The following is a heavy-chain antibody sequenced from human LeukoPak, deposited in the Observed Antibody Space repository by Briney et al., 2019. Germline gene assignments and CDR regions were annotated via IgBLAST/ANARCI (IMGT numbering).Heavy chain of an antibody. D-gene: IGHD3-3*01. Sequence: SETLSLTCTVSGGSISSGGYYWSWIRQHPGKGLEWIGYIYYSGSTYYNPSLKSRVTISVGTSKNQFSLKLSSVTAADTAVYYCARSAYYDFWSGYSYFDYWGQGTLVTVSS. J-gene: IGHJ4*02. CDR3: ARSAYYDFWSGYSYFDY. V-gene: IGHV4-31*03. CDR2: IYYSGST. CDR1: GGSISSGGYY.